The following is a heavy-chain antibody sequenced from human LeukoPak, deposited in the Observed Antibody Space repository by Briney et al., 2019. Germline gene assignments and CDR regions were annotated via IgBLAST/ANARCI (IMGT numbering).Heavy chain of an antibody. V-gene: IGHV3-7*03. CDR1: GLTFSSCF. D-gene: IGHD2-2*01. CDR3: AKSWLRYCSSTSCYYFDY. Sequence: GGSLRLSCAASGLTFSSCFMTWVRRTPGKGLEWVANIKPDGSEKYYMDSVKGRFTISRDNAKNSLYLQMNSLRAEDTALYYCAKSWLRYCSSTSCYYFDYWGQGTLVTVSS. CDR2: IKPDGSEK. J-gene: IGHJ4*02.